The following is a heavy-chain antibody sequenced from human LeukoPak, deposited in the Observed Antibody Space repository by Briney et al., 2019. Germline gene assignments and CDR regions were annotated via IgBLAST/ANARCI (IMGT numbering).Heavy chain of an antibody. CDR2: INPSGGST. V-gene: IGHV1-46*01. Sequence: ASVKVSCKASGYTFTSYYMHWVRQAPGQGLEWMGIINPSGGSTSYAQKFQGRATMTGDTSTSTVYMELSSLRSEDTAVYYCAWFCSGGSCYRDAPDYYYYGMDVWGQGTTVTVSS. CDR1: GYTFTSYY. J-gene: IGHJ6*02. D-gene: IGHD2-15*01. CDR3: AWFCSGGSCYRDAPDYYYYGMDV.